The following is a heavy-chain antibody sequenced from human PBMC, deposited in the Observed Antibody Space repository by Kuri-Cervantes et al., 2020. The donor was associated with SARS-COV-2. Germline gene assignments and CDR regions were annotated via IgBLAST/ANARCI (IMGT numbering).Heavy chain of an antibody. CDR1: GFTFSSYA. Sequence: GGSLRLSCAASGFTFSSYAMHWVRQAPGKGLEWVAVISYDGSNKYYADSVKGRFTISRDNSNNTLSLQMNSLRGEDTAAYYCAKGRYQVDYWGQGTRVTVSS. D-gene: IGHD1-26*01. V-gene: IGHV3-30*01. CDR3: AKGRYQVDY. J-gene: IGHJ4*02. CDR2: ISYDGSNK.